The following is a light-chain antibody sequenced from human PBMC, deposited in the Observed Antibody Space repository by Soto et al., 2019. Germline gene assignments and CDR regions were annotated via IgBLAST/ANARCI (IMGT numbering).Light chain of an antibody. J-gene: IGKJ4*01. CDR2: AAS. CDR1: QGIANY. Sequence: DIQMTQSPSSLSASIRDRVTITCLASQGIANYLALYQHKPGKIPNLLIYAASTLQAGVPSRFSGSGSGTDFTLTISSLQPEDVAAYYCQKSTIVLLPFCGGANVDIK. V-gene: IGKV1-27*01. CDR3: QKSTIVLLP.